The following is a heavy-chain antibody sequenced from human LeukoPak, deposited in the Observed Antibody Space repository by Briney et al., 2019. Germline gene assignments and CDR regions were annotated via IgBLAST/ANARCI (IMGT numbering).Heavy chain of an antibody. D-gene: IGHD4/OR15-4a*01. J-gene: IGHJ5*02. Sequence: GGSLRLSCSASGFKFSTYGMHWVRQAPGKGLEWVAMISYDGTYKEYADSVKARFTISRDNSKETLSVQMNSLRVEDTALYYCAKPHDYESFDPWGQGTLVTVSS. CDR2: ISYDGTYK. CDR3: AKPHDYESFDP. V-gene: IGHV3-30*18. CDR1: GFKFSTYG.